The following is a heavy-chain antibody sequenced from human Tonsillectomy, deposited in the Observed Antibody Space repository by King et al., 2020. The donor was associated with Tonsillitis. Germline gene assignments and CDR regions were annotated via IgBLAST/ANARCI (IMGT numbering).Heavy chain of an antibody. CDR2: ISPYNGNS. CDR1: GYTFTNYG. D-gene: IGHD6-19*01. CDR3: ARDRMGISVAVGNAFDI. Sequence: LQLVQSGAEVKKPGASVKVSCKASGYTFTNYGINWVRQAPGQGLEWMGWISPYNGNSKYPENLQGRVTMTTDTSTSTAYMELRSLRADDTAVYYCARDRMGISVAVGNAFDIWGQGTMVTVSS. V-gene: IGHV1-18*04. J-gene: IGHJ3*02.